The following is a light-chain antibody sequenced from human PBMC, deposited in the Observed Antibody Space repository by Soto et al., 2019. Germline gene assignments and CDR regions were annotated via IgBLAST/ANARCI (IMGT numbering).Light chain of an antibody. V-gene: IGLV2-14*01. J-gene: IGLJ2*01. CDR2: EVS. CDR1: SSDVGGYNY. CDR3: SSYTSTNTPVV. Sequence: VLTQPASVSGSPGQTITISCTGTSSDVGGYNYVSWYQHNPGKAPKLLTYEVSNRPSGVSDRFSGSKSDNMASLTISGLQAEDEADYYCSSYTSTNTPVVFGGGTQLTVL.